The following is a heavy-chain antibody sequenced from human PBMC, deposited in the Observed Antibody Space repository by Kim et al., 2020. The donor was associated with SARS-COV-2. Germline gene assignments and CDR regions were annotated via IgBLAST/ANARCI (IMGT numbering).Heavy chain of an antibody. CDR3: AKDLHWTFTTCYAGGIDV. CDR2: ISGGVTST. J-gene: IGHJ3*01. V-gene: IGHV3-43*02. CDR1: GFTFGDFA. D-gene: IGHD2-2*01. Sequence: GGSLRLSCAASGFTFGDFAMFWVRQAPGKGLEWVSLISGGVTSTHYADSVKGRFTISRDNNKNSLYLQMNSLRTEDSALYYCAKDLHWTFTTCYAGGIDVWGQGTLVTVSS.